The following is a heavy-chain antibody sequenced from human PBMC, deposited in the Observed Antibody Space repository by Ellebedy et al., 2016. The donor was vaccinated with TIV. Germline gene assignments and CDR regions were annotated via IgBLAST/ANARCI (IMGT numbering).Heavy chain of an antibody. D-gene: IGHD1-26*01. CDR2: IYSGGST. CDR1: GFTFSSYS. Sequence: GESLKISCAASGFTFSSYSMNWVRQAPGKGLEWVSVIYSGGSTYYADSVKGRFTISRDNSKNTLYLQMNSLRAEDTAVYYCAGIVGATDFDYWGQGTLVTVSS. J-gene: IGHJ4*02. V-gene: IGHV3-66*01. CDR3: AGIVGATDFDY.